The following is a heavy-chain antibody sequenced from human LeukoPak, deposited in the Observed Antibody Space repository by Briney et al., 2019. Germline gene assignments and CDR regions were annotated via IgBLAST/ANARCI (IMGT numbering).Heavy chain of an antibody. Sequence: GGSLRLSCAASGFTFSSYWMSWVRQAPGKGLEWVANIKQDGSEKYYVDSVKGRFTISRDNAKNSLYLQMNSLRAEDTAVYYCARAQHHPWVPTRTDAFDIWGQGTMVTVSS. CDR1: GFTFSSYW. CDR2: IKQDGSEK. V-gene: IGHV3-7*01. CDR3: ARAQHHPWVPTRTDAFDI. D-gene: IGHD1-1*01. J-gene: IGHJ3*02.